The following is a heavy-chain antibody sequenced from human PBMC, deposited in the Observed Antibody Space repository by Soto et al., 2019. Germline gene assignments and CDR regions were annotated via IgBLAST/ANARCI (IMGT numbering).Heavy chain of an antibody. Sequence: ASVKVSCKASGYTFTSYDINWVRQATGQGLEWMGWMNPNSGNTGYAQKFQGRVTMTRNTSISTAYMELSSLRSEDTAVYYCARGQIKSRGGSYYWFDPWGQGTLVTVSS. CDR2: MNPNSGNT. CDR1: GYTFTSYD. V-gene: IGHV1-8*02. CDR3: ARGQIKSRGGSYYWFDP. J-gene: IGHJ5*02. D-gene: IGHD1-26*01.